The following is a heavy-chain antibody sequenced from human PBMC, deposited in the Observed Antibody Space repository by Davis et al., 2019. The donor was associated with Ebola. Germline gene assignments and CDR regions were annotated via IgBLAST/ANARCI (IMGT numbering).Heavy chain of an antibody. V-gene: IGHV1-18*01. J-gene: IGHJ4*02. CDR3: ARGDGYSYGYVDY. D-gene: IGHD5-18*01. Sequence: NLQDRVTMTTDTSTSTVYMELRNLRSDDTAVYYCARGDGYSYGYVDYWGQGTLVTVSS.